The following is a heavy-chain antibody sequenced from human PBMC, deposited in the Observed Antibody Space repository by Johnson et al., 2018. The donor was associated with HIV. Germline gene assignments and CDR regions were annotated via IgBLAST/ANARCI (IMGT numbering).Heavy chain of an antibody. J-gene: IGHJ3*02. D-gene: IGHD3-22*01. CDR1: GFTFSGSA. V-gene: IGHV3-73*01. Sequence: EVQLLESRGGLVQPGGSLKLSCAASGFTFSGSAMHWVRQASGKGLEWVGRIRSKANSYATAYAASVKGRFTISRDDSKNTAYLQMNSLKTEDTAVYYCAYYYDSSGPGHDAFDIWGQGTMVTVSS. CDR2: IRSKANSYAT. CDR3: AYYYDSSGPGHDAFDI.